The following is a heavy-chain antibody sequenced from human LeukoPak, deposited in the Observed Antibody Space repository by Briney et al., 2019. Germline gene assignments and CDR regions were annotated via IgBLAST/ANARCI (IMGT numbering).Heavy chain of an antibody. J-gene: IGHJ4*02. V-gene: IGHV1-18*01. CDR3: ARVVLYCSGGSCYLFDY. CDR1: GYTFTSYG. D-gene: IGHD2-15*01. Sequence: ASVKVSCKASGYTFTSYGISWVRQAPGQGLEWMGWISAYNGNTNYAQKLQGRVTMTTDTSTSTAYMELRSLRSDDTAVYYRARVVLYCSGGSCYLFDYWGQGTLVTVSS. CDR2: ISAYNGNT.